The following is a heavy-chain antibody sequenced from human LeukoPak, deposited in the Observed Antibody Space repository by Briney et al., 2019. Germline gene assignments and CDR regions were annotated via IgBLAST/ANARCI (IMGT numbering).Heavy chain of an antibody. Sequence: SETLSLTCTVSGGSISSSSYYWGWIRQPPGKGLEWIGSLYHSGSTYYNPSLKSRVTISVDTSKNQFSLKLSSVTDANTVLYYWTRQPRKGGYKWFDSWGQGTLVTVSS. J-gene: IGHJ5*01. D-gene: IGHD3-16*01. CDR1: GGSISSSSYY. CDR3: TRQPRKGGYKWFDS. CDR2: LYHSGST. V-gene: IGHV4-39*01.